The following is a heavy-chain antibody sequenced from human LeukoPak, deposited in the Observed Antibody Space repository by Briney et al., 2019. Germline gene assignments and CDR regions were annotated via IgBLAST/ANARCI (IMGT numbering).Heavy chain of an antibody. J-gene: IGHJ4*02. D-gene: IGHD4-17*01. CDR3: AKGVYGDPDSYFDY. Sequence: GGTLRLSCAASGFTFSTYGMSWVRQAPGKGLEWVSAISGSGGSTYYAESVKGRFTISRDNSKNTLYLQMNSLRAEDTAVYYCAKGVYGDPDSYFDYWGQGTLVTVSS. CDR1: GFTFSTYG. CDR2: ISGSGGST. V-gene: IGHV3-23*01.